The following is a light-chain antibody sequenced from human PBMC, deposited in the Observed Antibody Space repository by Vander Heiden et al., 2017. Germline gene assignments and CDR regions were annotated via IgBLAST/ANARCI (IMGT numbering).Light chain of an antibody. Sequence: QSVLTQPPSVSGAPGQRVTISCTGSSSNIGAGSDVHWYQHLPGTAPKLLMYGNRNRPAGVPDRFSGSKSGTSASLAITGLQAEDEADYYCQSHDSSLSGYVFGTGTKVTVL. CDR3: QSHDSSLSGYV. CDR2: GNR. V-gene: IGLV1-40*01. CDR1: SSNIGAGSD. J-gene: IGLJ1*01.